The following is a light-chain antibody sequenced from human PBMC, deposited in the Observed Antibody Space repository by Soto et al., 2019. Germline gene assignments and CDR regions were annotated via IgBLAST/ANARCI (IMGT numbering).Light chain of an antibody. CDR1: QSVSSS. CDR3: QQYNTWPRT. CDR2: GAS. J-gene: IGKJ1*01. Sequence: EIVMTQSPATLSLSPGERGTLSCRASQSVSSSLVWYQQKPGQAPRLLIYGASSRATGIPARFSGSGSGTEFTLTISSLQSEDFAVYYCQQYNTWPRTFGQGTKVEMK. V-gene: IGKV3D-15*01.